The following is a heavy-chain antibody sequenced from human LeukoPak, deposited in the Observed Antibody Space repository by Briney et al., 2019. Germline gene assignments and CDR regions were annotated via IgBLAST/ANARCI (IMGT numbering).Heavy chain of an antibody. D-gene: IGHD3-10*01. V-gene: IGHV1-2*02. Sequence: GASVKVSCKASGYTFTGYYMHWVRQAPGQGLEWMGWINPNSGGTNYAQKFQGRVTMTRDTSISTAYMELSRLRSDDTAVYYCARGDSDGLGSYYNPSINWGQGTLVTVSS. J-gene: IGHJ4*02. CDR2: INPNSGGT. CDR1: GYTFTGYY. CDR3: ARGDSDGLGSYYNPSIN.